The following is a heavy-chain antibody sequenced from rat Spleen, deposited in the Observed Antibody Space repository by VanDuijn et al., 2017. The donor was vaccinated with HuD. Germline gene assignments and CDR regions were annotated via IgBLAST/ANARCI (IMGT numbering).Heavy chain of an antibody. CDR1: GFSLTSYN. CDR2: MWSGGST. D-gene: IGHD1-5*01. CDR3: ATNNIGTQWSPYYFDY. J-gene: IGHJ2*01. Sequence: QVQLMESGPGLVQPSETLSLTCTVSGFSLTSYNVHWVRQPPGKGLEWMGVMWSGGSTDYNSALKSRLSISRDTSKSQVFLKMNSLQTEDTAMYFCATNNIGTQWSPYYFDYWGQGVMVTVSS. V-gene: IGHV2-45*01.